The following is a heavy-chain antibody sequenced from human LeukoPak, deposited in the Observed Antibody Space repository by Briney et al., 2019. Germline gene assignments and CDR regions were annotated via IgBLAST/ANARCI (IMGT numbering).Heavy chain of an antibody. D-gene: IGHD6-19*01. V-gene: IGHV1-69*05. CDR3: ARTGIAVAGTRGWFDP. CDR2: IIPIFGTA. J-gene: IGHJ5*02. CDR1: GGTFSSYA. Sequence: GASVKVSCKASGGTFSSYAISWVRQAPGQGLEGMGGIIPIFGTANYAQKFQGRVTITTDESTSTAYMELSSLRSEDTAVYYCARTGIAVAGTRGWFDPWGQGTLVTVSS.